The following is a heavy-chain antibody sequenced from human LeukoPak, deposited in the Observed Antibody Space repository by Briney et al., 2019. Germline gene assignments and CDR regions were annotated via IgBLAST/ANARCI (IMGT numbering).Heavy chain of an antibody. Sequence: SETLSLTCTVSGGSISSGDYYWSWIRQPPGKGLEWIGYIYYSGSTYYNPSPKSRVTISVDTSKNQFSLKLSSVTAADTAVYYCARYYDSSGYYYDAFDIWGQGTMVTVSS. V-gene: IGHV4-30-4*08. CDR1: GGSISSGDYY. CDR3: ARYYDSSGYYYDAFDI. D-gene: IGHD3-22*01. J-gene: IGHJ3*02. CDR2: IYYSGST.